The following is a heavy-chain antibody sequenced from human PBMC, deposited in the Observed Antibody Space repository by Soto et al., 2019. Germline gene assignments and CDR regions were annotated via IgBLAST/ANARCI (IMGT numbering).Heavy chain of an antibody. D-gene: IGHD4-17*01. J-gene: IGHJ4*02. Sequence: GGSLRLSCAASGFTFSSYAMHWVRQAPGKGLEWVAVISYDGSNKYYADSVKGRFTISRDNSKNTLYLQMNSLRAEDTAVYYCARSYYGDYVSDRFDYWGQGTLVTVSS. CDR3: ARSYYGDYVSDRFDY. CDR2: ISYDGSNK. V-gene: IGHV3-30-3*01. CDR1: GFTFSSYA.